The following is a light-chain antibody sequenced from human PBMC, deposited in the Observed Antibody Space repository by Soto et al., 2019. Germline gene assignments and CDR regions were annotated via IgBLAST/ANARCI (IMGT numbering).Light chain of an antibody. J-gene: IGKJ1*01. CDR1: QSVTTQ. CDR2: DAS. Sequence: IVLTQSPGTLSLSPGERATLSCRASQSVTTQLAWYQQKPGQSPRLVIYDASIRATGIPDRFSGSGSGTDFTLTISRLEPEDFAVYFCYQYDSSPWTFGQGTKVDIK. V-gene: IGKV3-20*01. CDR3: YQYDSSPWT.